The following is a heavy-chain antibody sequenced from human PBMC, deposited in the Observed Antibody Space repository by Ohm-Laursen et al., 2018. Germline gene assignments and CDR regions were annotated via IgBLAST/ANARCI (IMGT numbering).Heavy chain of an antibody. CDR2: IKSKTDGGAA. V-gene: IGHV3-15*01. J-gene: IGHJ6*02. Sequence: SLRLSCAASGFTFSNYWMSWVRQAPGKGLEWVGRIKSKTDGGAADYAAPVKGRFTISRDDSKNTLYLQMNSLKTEDTAVYYCTTGWLRLGTYYYYGMDIWGQGTTVTVSS. CDR3: TTGWLRLGTYYYYGMDI. CDR1: GFTFSNYW. D-gene: IGHD5-12*01.